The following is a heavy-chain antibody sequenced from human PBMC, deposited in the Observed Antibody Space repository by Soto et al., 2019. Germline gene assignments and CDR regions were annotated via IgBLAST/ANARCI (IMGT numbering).Heavy chain of an antibody. J-gene: IGHJ5*02. CDR2: IYYSGST. V-gene: IGHV4-39*01. CDR3: ARSWWAVPAAIVNNWFDP. CDR1: GGSISSSSYY. D-gene: IGHD2-2*01. Sequence: PSETLSLTCTVSGGSISSSSYYWGWIRQPPGKGLEWIGSIYYSGSTYYNPSLKSRVTISVDTSKNQFSLKLSSVTAADTAVYYCARSWWAVPAAIVNNWFDPWGQGTPVTVSS.